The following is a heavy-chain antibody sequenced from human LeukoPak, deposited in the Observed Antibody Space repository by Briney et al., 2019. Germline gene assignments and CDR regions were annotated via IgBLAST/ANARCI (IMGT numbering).Heavy chain of an antibody. CDR3: ARGSEKGYSSGWSFDY. J-gene: IGHJ4*02. D-gene: IGHD6-19*01. V-gene: IGHV3-23*01. Sequence: GGSLRLSCAASGFTFSSYAMSWVRQAPGKGLEWVSAISGSGGSTYYADSVKGRFTISRDNSKNTLYLQMNSLRAEDTAVYYCARGSEKGYSSGWSFDYWGQGTLVTVSS. CDR2: ISGSGGST. CDR1: GFTFSSYA.